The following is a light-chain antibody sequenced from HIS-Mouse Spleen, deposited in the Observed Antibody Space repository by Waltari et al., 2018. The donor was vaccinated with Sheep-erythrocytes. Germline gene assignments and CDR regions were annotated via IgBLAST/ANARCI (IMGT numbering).Light chain of an antibody. CDR1: QSISSW. CDR2: KAS. V-gene: IGKV1-5*03. CDR3: QQYNSYPLT. Sequence: DIQMTQSPSTLSASVGDRVTITCRASQSISSWLAWYQQKPGKVPKLLIYKASSLESGVPSRFSGSGSGTEFTLTISSLQPDDFATYYCQQYNSYPLTFGGGPRWRSN. J-gene: IGKJ4*01.